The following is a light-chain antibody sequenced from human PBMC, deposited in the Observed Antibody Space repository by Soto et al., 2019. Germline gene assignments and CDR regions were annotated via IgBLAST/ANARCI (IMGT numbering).Light chain of an antibody. CDR1: SSDVGGYNY. CDR2: EVS. CDR3: SSSTSSSTYV. Sequence: QSALTQPASVSGSPGQSITISCTGTSSDVGGYNYVSWYQQHPGKAPKLMIYEVSNRPSGVSDRFSGSRSGNTASLTISGLQAEDEDDYYCSSSTSSSTYVFGTGTKLTVL. J-gene: IGLJ1*01. V-gene: IGLV2-14*01.